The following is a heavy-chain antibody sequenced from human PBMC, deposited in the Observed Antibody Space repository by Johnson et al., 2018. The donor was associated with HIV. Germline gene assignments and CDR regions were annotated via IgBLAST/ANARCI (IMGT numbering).Heavy chain of an antibody. D-gene: IGHD3-22*01. Sequence: QVQLVESGGGVVQPGGSLRLSCAASGFTFSSYGMHWVRQAPGKGLEWVAFIPYDGSNQLYADSVKGRFPISRDNSKNTLYLQMNSLRPEDTAVYYCARGITMIVVVKGDAFDIWGQGTMVTVSS. CDR3: ARGITMIVVVKGDAFDI. V-gene: IGHV3-30*02. J-gene: IGHJ3*02. CDR1: GFTFSSYG. CDR2: IPYDGSNQ.